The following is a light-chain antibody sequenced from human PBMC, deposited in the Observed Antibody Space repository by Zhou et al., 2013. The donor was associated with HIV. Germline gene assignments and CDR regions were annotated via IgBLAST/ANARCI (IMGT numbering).Light chain of an antibody. J-gene: IGKJ4*01. CDR3: QRYKSAPLT. CDR1: QDIGAY. V-gene: IGKV1-27*01. Sequence: DILMTQSPSSLSASVGDRVTITCRASQDIGAYVAWYQQNPGKVPKLLIYAASILESGVPSRFGGSGSGTDFTLTISSLQPEDAATYYCQRYKSAPLTFGGGTEGGDQT. CDR2: AAS.